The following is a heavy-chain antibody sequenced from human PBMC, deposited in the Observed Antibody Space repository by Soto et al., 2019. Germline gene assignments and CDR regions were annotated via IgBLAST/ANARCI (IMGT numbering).Heavy chain of an antibody. CDR3: ARDKSNWNDGTGFDY. CDR2: IYSGGST. Sequence: PGGSLRLSCAASGFTVSSNYMSWVRQAPGKGLEWVSVIYSGGSTYYADSVKGRFTISRDNSKNTLYLQMNSLRAEDTAVYYCARDKSNWNDGTGFDYWGQGTLVTVSS. V-gene: IGHV3-66*01. CDR1: GFTVSSNY. J-gene: IGHJ4*02. D-gene: IGHD1-20*01.